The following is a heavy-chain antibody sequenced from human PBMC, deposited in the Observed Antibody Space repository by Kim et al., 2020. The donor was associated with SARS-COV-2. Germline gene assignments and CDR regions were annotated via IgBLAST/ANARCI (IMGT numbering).Heavy chain of an antibody. CDR2: VKSKIDGGTI. J-gene: IGHJ4*02. CDR3: TAGVGASDFDY. V-gene: IGHV3-15*01. D-gene: IGHD1-26*01. Sequence: GGSLRLSCAASGFTFSKAWMSWVRQAPGKGLEWVGRVKSKIDGGTIDYAAPVRGRVTISRDDSKNTLSLQMNSLKTEDTAVYYCTAGVGASDFDYWGQGTLVTVSS. CDR1: GFTFSKAW.